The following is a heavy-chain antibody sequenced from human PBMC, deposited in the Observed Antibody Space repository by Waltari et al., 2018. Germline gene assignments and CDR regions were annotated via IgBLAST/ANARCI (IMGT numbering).Heavy chain of an antibody. CDR3: AKSGYSYGRYFDY. J-gene: IGHJ4*02. CDR1: GFTFSSYA. CDR2: ISGSGGST. V-gene: IGHV3-23*01. Sequence: EVQLLESGGGLVQHGGSLRLSCAASGFTFSSYAMSWVRQAPGKGLAWVSAISGSGGSTYNADSVKGRFTISRDNSKNTLYLQMNSLRAEDTAVYYCAKSGYSYGRYFDYWGQGTLVTVSS. D-gene: IGHD5-18*01.